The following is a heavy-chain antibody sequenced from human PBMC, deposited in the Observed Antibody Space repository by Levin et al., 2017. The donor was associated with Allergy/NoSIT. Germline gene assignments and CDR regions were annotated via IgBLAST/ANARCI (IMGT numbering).Heavy chain of an antibody. D-gene: IGHD1-26*01. J-gene: IGHJ4*02. V-gene: IGHV3-15*01. CDR3: ATEFYGSYNY. CDR2: IKSKTDGGTT. CDR1: EFTFSIAW. Sequence: ETLSLTCAGSEFTFSIAWMSWVRQAPGKGLEWVGRIKSKTDGGTTDYAAPVKGRFTISRDDSKDTLYLQMNSLRTEDTAVYYCATEFYGSYNYWGQGALVTVSS.